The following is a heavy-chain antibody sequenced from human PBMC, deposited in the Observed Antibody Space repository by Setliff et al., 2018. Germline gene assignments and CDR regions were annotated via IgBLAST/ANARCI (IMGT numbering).Heavy chain of an antibody. CDR1: GGSFSGYY. D-gene: IGHD3-22*01. V-gene: IGHV4-34*01. CDR2: INHSGST. CDR3: ARRGDINGYYYHEDAFDI. Sequence: PAETLSLTCAVSGGSFSGYYWNWMRQPPGKGLEWIGEINHSGSTNYNPSLKSRVTTSVDTSKNQFSLNLTSVTAADTAVYYCARRGDINGYYYHEDAFDIWGQGTMVTVSS. J-gene: IGHJ3*02.